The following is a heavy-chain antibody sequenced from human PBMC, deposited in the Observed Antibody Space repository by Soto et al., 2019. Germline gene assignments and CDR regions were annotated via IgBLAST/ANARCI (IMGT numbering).Heavy chain of an antibody. J-gene: IGHJ5*02. D-gene: IGHD5-18*01. V-gene: IGHV3-7*01. CDR1: GFTFSSYW. CDR3: ARVGMSRYSYGIGGWFDP. Sequence: GGSLRLSCAASGFTFSSYWMSWVRQAPGKGLEWVANIKQDGSEKYYVDSVKGRFTISRDNAKNSLYLQMNSLRAEDTAVYYCARVGMSRYSYGIGGWFDPWGQGTLVTVSS. CDR2: IKQDGSEK.